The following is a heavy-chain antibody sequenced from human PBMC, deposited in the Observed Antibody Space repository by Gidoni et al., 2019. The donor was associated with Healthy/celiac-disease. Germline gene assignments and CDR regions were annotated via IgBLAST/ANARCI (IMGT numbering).Heavy chain of an antibody. D-gene: IGHD2-21*02. V-gene: IGHV3-33*01. CDR2: RWYDGSNK. CDR1: GFTFRSDV. Sequence: QVQLVESGVGVVQPGRSLRLSCTASGFTFRSDVMHWVRQAPGKGLEWVSVRWYDGSNKYYADSVKGRFTISRENSKNTLYLQMNSLRAEDTAVYYCARDSRTAPLDYWGQGTLVTVSS. CDR3: ARDSRTAPLDY. J-gene: IGHJ4*02.